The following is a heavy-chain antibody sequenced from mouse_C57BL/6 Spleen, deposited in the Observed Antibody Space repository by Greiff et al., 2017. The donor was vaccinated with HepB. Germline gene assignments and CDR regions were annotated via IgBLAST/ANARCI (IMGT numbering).Heavy chain of an antibody. CDR2: IYPRSGNT. CDR3: ARVDSSGYGYAMDY. V-gene: IGHV1-81*01. J-gene: IGHJ4*01. D-gene: IGHD3-2*02. Sequence: QVHVKQSGAELARPGASVKLSCKASGYTFTSYGISWVKQRTGQGLEWIGEIYPRSGNTYYNEKFKGKATLTADKSSSTAYMELRSLTSEDSAVYFCARVDSSGYGYAMDYWGQGTSVTVSS. CDR1: GYTFTSYG.